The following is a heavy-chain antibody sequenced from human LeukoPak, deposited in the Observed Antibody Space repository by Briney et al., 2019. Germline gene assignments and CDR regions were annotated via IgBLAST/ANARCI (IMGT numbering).Heavy chain of an antibody. CDR3: ARDAYYSGSGIYSK. CDR2: ISSRSNYI. CDR1: GFNFSTYT. Sequence: GGSLRLSCEVSGFNFSTYTMNWVRQSPRKGLEWVASISSRSNYIYYAESLKGRLTISRDNAKNSLYLQMNSLRAEDTAVYYCARDAYYSGSGIYSKWGQEPWSPSPQ. D-gene: IGHD3-10*01. J-gene: IGHJ4*02. V-gene: IGHV3-21*01.